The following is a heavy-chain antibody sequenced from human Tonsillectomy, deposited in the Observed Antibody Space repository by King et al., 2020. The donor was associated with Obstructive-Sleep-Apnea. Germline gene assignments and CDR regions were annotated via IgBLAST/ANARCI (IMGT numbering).Heavy chain of an antibody. V-gene: IGHV3-23*04. J-gene: IGHJ4*02. CDR2: ISDSGGRT. D-gene: IGHD4-17*01. Sequence: VQLVESGGGLVQPGGSLRLSCAASGFTFRMYAMSWVRQAPGKGLEWVSSISDSGGRTYYAESVKGRFTISRDNSKNTLYLQMNSLRAEDTAVYYCAKVWGDYEGVDYWGQGTLVTVSS. CDR1: GFTFRMYA. CDR3: AKVWGDYEGVDY.